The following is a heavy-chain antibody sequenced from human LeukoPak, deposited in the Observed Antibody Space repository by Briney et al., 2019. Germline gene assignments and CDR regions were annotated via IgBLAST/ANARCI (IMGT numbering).Heavy chain of an antibody. J-gene: IGHJ4*02. V-gene: IGHV4-34*01. D-gene: IGHD4-4*01. CDR1: GGSFSGYY. CDR2: INHSGST. Sequence: SETLSLTCALYGGSFSGYYWSWIREPPGKGLEWIGEINHSGSTNYNPSLKSRVTISVDTSKNQFSLKLSSVTAADTAVYYCASLRDYSNYVGYWGQGTLVTVSS. CDR3: ASLRDYSNYVGY.